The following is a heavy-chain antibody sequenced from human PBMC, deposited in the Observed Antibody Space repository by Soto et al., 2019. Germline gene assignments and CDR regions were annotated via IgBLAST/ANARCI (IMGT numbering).Heavy chain of an antibody. D-gene: IGHD1-26*01. J-gene: IGHJ3*02. CDR3: ATKSWELTRGAFDI. CDR1: GYTLTELS. CDR2: FGPEDGET. Sequence: GASVKVSCKVSGYTLTELSMHWVRQAPGKGLEWMGGFGPEDGETIYAQKFQGRVTMTEDTSTDTAYMELSSLRSEDTAVYYCATKSWELTRGAFDIWGQGTMVTVSS. V-gene: IGHV1-24*01.